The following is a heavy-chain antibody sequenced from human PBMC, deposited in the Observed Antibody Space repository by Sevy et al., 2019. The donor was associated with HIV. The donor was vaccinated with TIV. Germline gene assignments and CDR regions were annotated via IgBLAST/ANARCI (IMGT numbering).Heavy chain of an antibody. CDR1: GFTFSGSA. CDR2: IRSKANSYAT. V-gene: IGHV3-73*01. Sequence: GGSLRLSCAASGFTFSGSAMHWVRQASGKGLEWVGRIRSKANSYATAYAASVKGRFTISRDDSKNTAYLQMNSLKTEDTAVYYCTRLQITMIDDAFDIWGQGTMVTVSS. J-gene: IGHJ3*02. D-gene: IGHD3-22*01. CDR3: TRLQITMIDDAFDI.